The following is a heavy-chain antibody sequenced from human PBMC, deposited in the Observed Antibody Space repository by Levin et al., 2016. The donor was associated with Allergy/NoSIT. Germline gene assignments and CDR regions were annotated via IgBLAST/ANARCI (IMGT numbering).Heavy chain of an antibody. V-gene: IGHV4-39*01. J-gene: IGHJ6*02. D-gene: IGHD3/OR15-3a*01. Sequence: SETLSLTCTVSGGSISSSSYYWGWIRQPPGKGLEWIGSIYYSGSTYYNPSLKSRVTISVDTSKNQFSLKLSSVTAADTAVYYCARRGGRFWTDYGMDVWGQGTTVTVSS. CDR1: GGSISSSSYY. CDR3: ARRGGRFWTDYGMDV. CDR2: IYYSGST.